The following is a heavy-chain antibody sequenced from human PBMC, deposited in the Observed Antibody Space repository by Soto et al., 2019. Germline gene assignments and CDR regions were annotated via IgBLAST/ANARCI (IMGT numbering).Heavy chain of an antibody. J-gene: IGHJ4*02. Sequence: GGSLRLSCAASGFTFSSYSMNWVRQAPGKGLEWVSSISSSSSYIYYADSVKGRLTISRDNAKNSLYLQMNSLRAEDTAVYYCARQYCSGGSCYFDYWGQGTLVTVSS. CDR1: GFTFSSYS. D-gene: IGHD2-15*01. CDR3: ARQYCSGGSCYFDY. V-gene: IGHV3-21*01. CDR2: ISSSSSYI.